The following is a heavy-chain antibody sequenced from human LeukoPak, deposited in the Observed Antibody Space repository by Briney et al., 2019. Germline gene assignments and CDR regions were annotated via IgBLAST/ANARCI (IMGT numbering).Heavy chain of an antibody. CDR3: ASFSAYGDYGT. V-gene: IGHV4-59*08. CDR1: GGSISSYY. J-gene: IGHJ5*02. CDR2: IYYSGST. D-gene: IGHD4-17*01. Sequence: PSETLSLTCTVSGGSISSYYWNWIRQPPGKGLEWIGYIYYSGSTNYNPSLKSRVTISVDTSKNQFSLKLSSVTAADTAVYYCASFSAYGDYGTWGQGTLVTVSS.